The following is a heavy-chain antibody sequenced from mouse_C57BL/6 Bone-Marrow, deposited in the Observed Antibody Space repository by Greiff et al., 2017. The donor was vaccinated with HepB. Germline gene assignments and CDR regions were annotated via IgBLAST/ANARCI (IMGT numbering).Heavy chain of an antibody. CDR2: ISNLAYSI. CDR1: GFTFSDYG. CDR3: ASDYGSSSAWFAY. Sequence: EVNLVESGGGLVQPGGSLKLSCAASGFTFSDYGMAWVRQAPRKGPEWVAFISNLAYSIYYADTVTGRFTISRENAKNTLYLEMSSLRSEDTAMYYCASDYGSSSAWFAYWGQGTLVTVSA. V-gene: IGHV5-15*01. D-gene: IGHD1-1*01. J-gene: IGHJ3*01.